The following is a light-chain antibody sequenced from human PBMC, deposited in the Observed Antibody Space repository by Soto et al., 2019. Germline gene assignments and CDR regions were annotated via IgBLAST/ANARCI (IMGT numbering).Light chain of an antibody. CDR3: SSYRRGSTYV. Sequence: QSALTQPASVSGSPGQSITVSCTGTSSDVGGYNYVSWYQQYPGKVPRLMIYDVTNRPSGVSNRFSGSKSGNTASLTISGLQAEDEADYYCSSYRRGSTYVFGTGTQLTVL. J-gene: IGLJ1*01. V-gene: IGLV2-14*01. CDR2: DVT. CDR1: SSDVGGYNY.